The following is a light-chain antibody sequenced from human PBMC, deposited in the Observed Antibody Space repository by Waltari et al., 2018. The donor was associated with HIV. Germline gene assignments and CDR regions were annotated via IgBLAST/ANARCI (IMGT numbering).Light chain of an antibody. Sequence: QSVLTQPPSASGTPGQRVTISCSGSSSNIRSNTVSWYQQLPGTAPKLLIYSNDQRPSGVPDRFSGSKAVTSASLAISGRQSEDEADYYCAAWDDSLNGWVFGGGTKLTVL. CDR1: SSNIRSNT. J-gene: IGLJ3*02. CDR3: AAWDDSLNGWV. CDR2: SND. V-gene: IGLV1-44*01.